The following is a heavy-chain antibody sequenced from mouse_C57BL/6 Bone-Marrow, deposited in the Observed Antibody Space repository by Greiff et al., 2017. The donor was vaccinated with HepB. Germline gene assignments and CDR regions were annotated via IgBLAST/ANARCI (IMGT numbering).Heavy chain of an antibody. V-gene: IGHV10-1*01. CDR1: GFSFNTYA. CDR3: VRGGPDYDPYYYAMDY. CDR2: IRSKSNNYAT. D-gene: IGHD2-4*01. J-gene: IGHJ4*01. Sequence: EVKLQESGGGLVQPKGSLKLSCAASGFSFNTYAMNWVRQAPGKGLEWVARIRSKSNNYATYYADSVKDRFTISRDDSESMLYLQMNNLKTEDTAMYYFVRGGPDYDPYYYAMDYWGQGTSVTVSS.